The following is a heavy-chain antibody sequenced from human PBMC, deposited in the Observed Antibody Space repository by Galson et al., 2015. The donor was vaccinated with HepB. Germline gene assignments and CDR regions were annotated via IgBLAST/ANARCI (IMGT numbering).Heavy chain of an antibody. CDR3: ARDPSITMVRGSGIFDY. J-gene: IGHJ4*02. CDR1: GYTFTSYG. V-gene: IGHV1-18*01. Sequence: QSGAEVKKPGASVKVSCKASGYTFTSYGISWVRQAPGQGLEWMGWISAYNGNTNYAQKLQGRVTMTTDTSTSTAYMELRSLRSDDTAVYYCARDPSITMVRGSGIFDYWGQGTLVTVSS. D-gene: IGHD3-10*01. CDR2: ISAYNGNT.